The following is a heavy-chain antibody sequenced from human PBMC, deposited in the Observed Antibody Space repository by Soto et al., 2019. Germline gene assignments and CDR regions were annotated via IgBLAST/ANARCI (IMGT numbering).Heavy chain of an antibody. V-gene: IGHV3-23*01. Sequence: EVQLLESGGGLVQPGGSLRLSCAASGFTFSSDAMSWVRQAPGKGLEWVSSISGSGGTTYYADSAKGRFTISRDNSTNTLYLQMNSLRAEDTAVYYCAKDHRGARSMVTTFDYCGPGTLVTVSS. J-gene: IGHJ4*02. CDR2: ISGSGGTT. CDR3: AKDHRGARSMVTTFDY. CDR1: GFTFSSDA. D-gene: IGHD4-17*01.